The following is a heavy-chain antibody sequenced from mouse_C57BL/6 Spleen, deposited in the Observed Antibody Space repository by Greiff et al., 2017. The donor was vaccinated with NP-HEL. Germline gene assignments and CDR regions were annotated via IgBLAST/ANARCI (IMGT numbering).Heavy chain of an antibody. CDR1: GYTFTSYG. CDR2: IYPRSGNT. V-gene: IGHV1-81*01. J-gene: IGHJ4*01. D-gene: IGHD2-14*01. Sequence: QVQLQQSGAELARPGASVKLSCKASGYTFTSYGISWVKQRTGQGLEWIGEIYPRSGNTYYNEKFKGKATLTADKSSSTAYMELRSLTSEDSAVYFCARSGFYRDYYAMDYWGQGTSVTVSS. CDR3: ARSGFYRDYYAMDY.